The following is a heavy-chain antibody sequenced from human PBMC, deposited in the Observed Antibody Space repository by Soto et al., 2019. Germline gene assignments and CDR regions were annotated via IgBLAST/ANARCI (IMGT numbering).Heavy chain of an antibody. CDR2: IYYSGIT. CDR3: ARYKSNYYYGMDV. V-gene: IGHV4-59*01. CDR1: GDSISSYY. J-gene: IGHJ6*02. Sequence: SETLSLTCTVSGDSISSYYWSWIRQPPGKGLEWIGYIYYSGITNYNPSQKSRVTISVDTSKNQFSLKLRSVTAADTAVYYCARYKSNYYYGMDVWGQGTTVTVSS. D-gene: IGHD1-20*01.